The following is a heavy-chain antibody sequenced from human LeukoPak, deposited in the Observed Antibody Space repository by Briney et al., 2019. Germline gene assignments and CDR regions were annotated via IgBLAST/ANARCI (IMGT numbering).Heavy chain of an antibody. CDR2: MNPNSGNT. V-gene: IGHV1-8*01. D-gene: IGHD6-19*01. J-gene: IGHJ4*02. CDR3: ARGPSVAGTGFDY. CDR1: GYTFTSYD. Sequence: GASVEVSCKASGYTFTSYDINWVRRATGQGLEWMGWMNPNSGNTGYAQKFQGRVTMTRNTSISTAYMELSSLRSEDTAVYYCARGPSVAGTGFDYWGQGTLVTVSS.